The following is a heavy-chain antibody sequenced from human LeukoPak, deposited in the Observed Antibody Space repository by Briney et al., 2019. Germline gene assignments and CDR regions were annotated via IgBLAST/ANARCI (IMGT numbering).Heavy chain of an antibody. CDR2: ISGSGGST. CDR3: ANPGMVQGALGYFDY. V-gene: IGHV3-23*01. D-gene: IGHD3-10*01. Sequence: GGSLRLSCAASGFTFSSYAMSWVRQAPGKGLEWDSAISGSGGSTYYADSVKGRFTISRDNSKNTLYLQMNSLRAEDTAVYYCANPGMVQGALGYFDYWGQGTLVTVSS. J-gene: IGHJ4*02. CDR1: GFTFSSYA.